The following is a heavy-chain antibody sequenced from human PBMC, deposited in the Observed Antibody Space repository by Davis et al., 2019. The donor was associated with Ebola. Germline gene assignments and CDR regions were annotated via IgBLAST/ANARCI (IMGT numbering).Heavy chain of an antibody. Sequence: AASVQVTCKASGYTFIRYDINWVRHATGQGLAWLGWMNPNSGNTGYAQKFQGRVTMTRDTSISTAYMDLSSLRSDDTALYYCTTPGGQDSGYDVFDIWGKGTMVTVSS. D-gene: IGHD5-12*01. J-gene: IGHJ3*02. CDR2: MNPNSGNT. V-gene: IGHV1-8*01. CDR3: TTPGGQDSGYDVFDI. CDR1: GYTFIRYD.